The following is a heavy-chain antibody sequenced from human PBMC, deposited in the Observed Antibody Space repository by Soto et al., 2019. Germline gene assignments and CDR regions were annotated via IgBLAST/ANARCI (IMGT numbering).Heavy chain of an antibody. D-gene: IGHD3-16*01. Sequence: PSETLSLTCAVSGYSISSGYYWGWIRQPPGKGLEWIGSIYHSGSTYYNPSLKGRVTISVDTSKNQFSLKLSSVTAADTAVYYCARVPFGGATYFDYWGQGTLVTVSS. CDR1: GYSISSGYY. CDR2: IYHSGST. V-gene: IGHV4-38-2*01. J-gene: IGHJ4*02. CDR3: ARVPFGGATYFDY.